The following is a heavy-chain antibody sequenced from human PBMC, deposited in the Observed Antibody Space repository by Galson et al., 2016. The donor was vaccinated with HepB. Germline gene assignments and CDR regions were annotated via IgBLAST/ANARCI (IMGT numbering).Heavy chain of an antibody. CDR1: GFAFSGTA. CDR2: IRSKINNYAT. Sequence: SLRLSCAASGFAFSGTAVHWVRQASGKGLEWIGRIRSKINNYATTYAASAKGRFTISRDDSSSTAYLQMNSLKAEDTAVYYCAGKTLSSSWNDPLDFWGQGTMVTVSS. J-gene: IGHJ3*01. CDR3: AGKTLSSSWNDPLDF. D-gene: IGHD6-13*01. V-gene: IGHV3-73*01.